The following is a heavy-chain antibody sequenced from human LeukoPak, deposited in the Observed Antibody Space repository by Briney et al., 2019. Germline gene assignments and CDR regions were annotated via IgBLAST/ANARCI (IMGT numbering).Heavy chain of an antibody. J-gene: IGHJ4*02. Sequence: ASVKVSCKASGYTFTGYYMHWVRRAPGQGLEWMGWINPNSGGTNYAQKFQGRVTMTRDTSISTAYMELSRLRSDGTAVYYCARDDVTTGGAIDYWGQGTLVTVSS. V-gene: IGHV1-2*02. CDR2: INPNSGGT. CDR1: GYTFTGYY. D-gene: IGHD4-17*01. CDR3: ARDDVTTGGAIDY.